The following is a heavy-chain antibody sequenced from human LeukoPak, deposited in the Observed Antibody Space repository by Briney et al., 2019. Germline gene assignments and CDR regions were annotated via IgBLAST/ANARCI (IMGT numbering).Heavy chain of an antibody. D-gene: IGHD1-26*01. CDR1: GYTFISYE. V-gene: IGHV1-18*01. CDR2: ISAYNGNT. CDR3: ARDQSRELRG. J-gene: IGHJ4*02. Sequence: SVKVSCKASGYTFISYEIHWVRQAPGQGLEWMGWISAYNGNTNYAQKLQGRVTMTTDTSTSTAYMELRSLRSDDTAVYYCARDQSRELRGWGQGTLVTVSS.